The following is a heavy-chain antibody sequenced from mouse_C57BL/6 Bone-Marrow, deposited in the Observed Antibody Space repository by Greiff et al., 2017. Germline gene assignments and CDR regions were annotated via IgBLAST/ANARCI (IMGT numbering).Heavy chain of an antibody. J-gene: IGHJ1*03. V-gene: IGHV5-9-1*02. CDR3: TRVWSTTVVHWYFDV. Sequence: EVHLVESGEGLVKPGGSLKLSCAASGFTFSSYAMSWVRQTPEKRLEWVAYISSGGDYIYYADPVKGRFTISRDNARNTLYRQMSSLKSEDTAMYYCTRVWSTTVVHWYFDVWGTGTTVTVSA. CDR1: GFTFSSYA. CDR2: ISSGGDYI. D-gene: IGHD1-1*01.